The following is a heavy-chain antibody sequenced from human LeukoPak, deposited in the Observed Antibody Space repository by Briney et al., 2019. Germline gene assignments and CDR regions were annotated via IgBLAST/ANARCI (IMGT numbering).Heavy chain of an antibody. CDR1: GFTFSSYA. Sequence: PGGSLRLSCAASGFTFSSYAMSWVRQAPGKGLEWVSAISGSGGSTYYADSVKGRFTISRDNSKNTLYLQMNSLRAEDTAVYYCAKGDQIAAAGRADLDAFDIWGQGTMVTVSS. CDR3: AKGDQIAAAGRADLDAFDI. J-gene: IGHJ3*02. D-gene: IGHD6-13*01. CDR2: ISGSGGST. V-gene: IGHV3-23*01.